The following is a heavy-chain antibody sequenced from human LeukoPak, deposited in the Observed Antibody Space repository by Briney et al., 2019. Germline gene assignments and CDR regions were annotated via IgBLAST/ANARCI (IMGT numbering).Heavy chain of an antibody. J-gene: IGHJ4*02. D-gene: IGHD3-22*01. V-gene: IGHV6-1*01. Sequence: SQTLSLTCAISGDSVSSNSAAWNWIRQSPSRGLEWLGRTYYRSKWYNDYAVSVKSRTTINPDTSKNQFSLQLNSVTPEDTAVYYCARVGFHSSDYYYSFDYWGQGTLVTVSS. CDR1: GDSVSSNSAA. CDR2: TYYRSKWYN. CDR3: ARVGFHSSDYYYSFDY.